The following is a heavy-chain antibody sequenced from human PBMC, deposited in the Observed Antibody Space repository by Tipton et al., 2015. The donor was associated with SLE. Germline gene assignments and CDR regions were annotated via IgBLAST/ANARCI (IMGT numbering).Heavy chain of an antibody. V-gene: IGHV4-39*07. CDR3: ARGFRPYYFDP. D-gene: IGHD2-21*01. CDR2: IFYNGNT. CDR1: GGSFNNGSYY. J-gene: IGHJ4*02. Sequence: LRLSCTVSGGSFNNGSYYWGWIRQPPGKGLEWIGSIFYNGNTYYSPSLKSRVTISLDTSKNRFSLNMNSVTAADTAVYYCARGFRPYYFDPWGQGTLVTVSS.